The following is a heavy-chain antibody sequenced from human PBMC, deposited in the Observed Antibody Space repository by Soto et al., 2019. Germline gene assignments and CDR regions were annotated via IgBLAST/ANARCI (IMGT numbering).Heavy chain of an antibody. CDR1: GGTFSTYS. Sequence: QVQLVQSGAEVKKPGSSVKVSCKDSGGTFSTYSMFWVRQAPGQGLEWMGRIIPMLGIRNYAQRFQDRATITADKSTATAHMELSSLRSEETALYYCTIGSWSGEVFDIWGQGTMVTVSS. CDR3: TIGSWSGEVFDI. J-gene: IGHJ3*02. D-gene: IGHD2-21*01. V-gene: IGHV1-69*02. CDR2: IIPMLGIR.